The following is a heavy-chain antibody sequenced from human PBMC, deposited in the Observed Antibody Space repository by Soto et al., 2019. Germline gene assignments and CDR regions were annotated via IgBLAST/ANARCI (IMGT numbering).Heavy chain of an antibody. CDR1: GFTFSSCA. CDR3: AKGRSYYYYYGVDV. CDR2: IIDSGGST. Sequence: GGSLSLSCAASGFTFSSCAMGWVRQAPGKGLEWASDIIDSGGSTYYADSVKGRFTISRDNSKSTLYLQMNSLRAEDTALYYCAKGRSYYYYYGVDVWGQGTTVTVSS. J-gene: IGHJ6*02. V-gene: IGHV3-23*01.